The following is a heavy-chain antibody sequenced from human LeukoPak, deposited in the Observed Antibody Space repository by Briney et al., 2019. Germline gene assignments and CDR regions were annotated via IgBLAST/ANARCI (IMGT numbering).Heavy chain of an antibody. CDR2: IYYSGST. D-gene: IGHD4-11*01. CDR1: GGPLSSYY. J-gene: IGHJ4*02. Sequence: PSETLSLTCSVSGGPLSSYYWNWIRQPPGKGLEWIGYIYYSGSTNYNPARKSRVTISVDTSKNQFSLKLSSVTAADTAVYYCARGMTTMAYWGQGTLVTVSS. CDR3: ARGMTTMAY. V-gene: IGHV4-59*01.